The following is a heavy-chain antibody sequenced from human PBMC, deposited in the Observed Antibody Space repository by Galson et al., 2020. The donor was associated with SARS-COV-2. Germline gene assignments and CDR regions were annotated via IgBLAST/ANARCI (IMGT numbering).Heavy chain of an antibody. CDR2: ITPNSGDT. D-gene: IGHD3-10*01. V-gene: IGHV1-2*06. CDR1: GYTFSDHY. CDR3: TRGSNSSPFYHFDP. J-gene: IGHJ5*02. Sequence: ASVKVSCKASGYTFSDHYLHWVRLAHGQGLEWMGRITPNSGDTDVAQKFQGRVTMTTDTSLTTAYMELSRLTSDDTAVYYCTRGSNSSPFYHFDPWGQGTLVTVSS.